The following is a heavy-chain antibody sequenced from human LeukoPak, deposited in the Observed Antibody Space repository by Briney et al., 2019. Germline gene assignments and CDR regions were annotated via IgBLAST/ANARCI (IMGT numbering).Heavy chain of an antibody. Sequence: PGGSLRLSCAASGFTFSSYGMNWVRQAPGKGLEWVANIKQDGSDKNYVDSVKGRFTISRDNAKDTLYLQMNGLRADDTAVYYCVRGSGWLTSHWGQGTMVTVSS. J-gene: IGHJ3*01. CDR3: VRGSGWLTSH. CDR2: IKQDGSDK. CDR1: GFTFSSYG. V-gene: IGHV3-7*04. D-gene: IGHD6-19*01.